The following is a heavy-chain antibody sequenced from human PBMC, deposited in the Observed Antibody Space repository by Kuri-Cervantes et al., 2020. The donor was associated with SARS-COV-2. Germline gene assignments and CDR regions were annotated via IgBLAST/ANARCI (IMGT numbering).Heavy chain of an antibody. CDR3: ARIQATTVIADY. Sequence: QTLSLTCAVYVGSFSESYWTWIRQPPGKALEWLARIDWDDDKYYSTSLKTRLTISKDTSKNQVVLTMTNMDPVDTATYYRARIQATTVIADYWGQGTLVTVSS. V-gene: IGHV2-70*11. CDR1: VGSFSESY. D-gene: IGHD4-11*01. J-gene: IGHJ4*02. CDR2: IDWDDDK.